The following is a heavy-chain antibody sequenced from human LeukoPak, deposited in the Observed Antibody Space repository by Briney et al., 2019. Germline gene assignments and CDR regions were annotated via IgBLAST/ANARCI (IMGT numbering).Heavy chain of an antibody. Sequence: GGSLRLSCAASGFTFSSYAMSWVRQAPGKGLEWVSAISGSGGSTYYADSVKGRFTISRDNSKNTLYLQMNSLRAEDTAVYYCAKDPDGSGSYYNGGHFDYWGQGTLVTVSS. CDR2: ISGSGGST. J-gene: IGHJ4*02. CDR1: GFTFSSYA. D-gene: IGHD3-10*01. CDR3: AKDPDGSGSYYNGGHFDY. V-gene: IGHV3-23*01.